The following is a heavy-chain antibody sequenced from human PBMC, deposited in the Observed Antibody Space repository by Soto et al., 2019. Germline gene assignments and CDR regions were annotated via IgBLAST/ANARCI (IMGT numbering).Heavy chain of an antibody. CDR3: ARVWGGAFDI. V-gene: IGHV4-59*01. D-gene: IGHD3-10*01. Sequence: TLSLTCTVSGASFSHFYWIWIRQAPGKGLEWLGYIYDSGSTNYNPSVKSRVTISVDTSKNQFSLKLTSVTAADTAVYYCARVWGGAFDIWGQGTMVTVSS. CDR1: GASFSHFY. CDR2: IYDSGST. J-gene: IGHJ3*02.